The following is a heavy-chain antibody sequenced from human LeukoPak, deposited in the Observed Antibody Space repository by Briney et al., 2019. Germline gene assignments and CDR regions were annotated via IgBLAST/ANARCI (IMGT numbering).Heavy chain of an antibody. CDR1: GFTFSSYS. V-gene: IGHV3-21*01. D-gene: IGHD2-21*02. CDR3: ASLSDCGGDCYYFDY. CDR2: ISSSSSYI. Sequence: GGSLRLSCAASGFTFSSYSMNWVRQAPGKGLKWVSSISSSSSYIYYADSVKGRFTISRGNAKNSLYLQMSSLRAEDTAVYYCASLSDCGGDCYYFDYWGQGTLVTVSS. J-gene: IGHJ4*02.